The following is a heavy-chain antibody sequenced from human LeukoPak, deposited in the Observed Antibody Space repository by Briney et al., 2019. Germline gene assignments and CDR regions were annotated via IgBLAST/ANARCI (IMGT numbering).Heavy chain of an antibody. D-gene: IGHD6-6*01. CDR3: RHGNSSGDY. Sequence: GGSLRLSCAASGFTFSISWMNWVRQAPGKGLVWVSRINVDGSTTVYADSVKGRFTIPRDNAKNALYLQMNSLRAEDTAVYYCRHGNSSGDYWGQGTLVTVSS. V-gene: IGHV3-74*01. CDR1: GFTFSISW. CDR2: INVDGSTT. J-gene: IGHJ4*02.